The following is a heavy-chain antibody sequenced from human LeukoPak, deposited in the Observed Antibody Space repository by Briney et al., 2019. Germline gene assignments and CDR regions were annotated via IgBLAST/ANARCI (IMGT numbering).Heavy chain of an antibody. CDR3: ARDARPYYDFWSGYLTENYYYGMDV. Sequence: GGSLRLSCAASGFTVSSNYMSWVRQAPGKGLEWVSVIYSGGSTYYADSVKGRFTISRDNAKNSLYLQMNSLRAEDTAVYYCARDARPYYDFWSGYLTENYYYGMDVWGQGTTVTVSS. D-gene: IGHD3-3*01. V-gene: IGHV3-53*01. CDR2: IYSGGST. J-gene: IGHJ6*02. CDR1: GFTVSSNY.